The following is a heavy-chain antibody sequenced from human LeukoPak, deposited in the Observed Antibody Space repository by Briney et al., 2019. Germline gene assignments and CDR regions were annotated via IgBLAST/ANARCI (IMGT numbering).Heavy chain of an antibody. V-gene: IGHV3-23*01. D-gene: IGHD3-9*01. CDR3: ARDRDVLRYFDRSRSGFDY. Sequence: GGSLRLSCAASGFTFSSYAMSWVRQAPGKGLEWVSAISGSGGSTYYADSVKGRFTISRDNSQHTLYLQMNSLRAEDTAVYYCARDRDVLRYFDRSRSGFDYWGQGTLVTVSS. CDR2: ISGSGGST. CDR1: GFTFSSYA. J-gene: IGHJ4*02.